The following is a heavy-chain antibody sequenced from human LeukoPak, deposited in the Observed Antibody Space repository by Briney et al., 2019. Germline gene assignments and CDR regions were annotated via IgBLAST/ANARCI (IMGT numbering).Heavy chain of an antibody. D-gene: IGHD6-13*01. V-gene: IGHV3-23*01. CDR1: GFTFSSYA. CDR2: ISDIGGST. CDR3: AKVNSSWYWFDP. Sequence: PGGSLRLSCAASGFTFSSYAMSWVRQAPGKGLEWLSVISDIGGSTYYADSVKGRFTISRDNSKNTLYLQMNSLRAEDRAVYYCAKVNSSWYWFDPWGQGTLVTVSS. J-gene: IGHJ5*02.